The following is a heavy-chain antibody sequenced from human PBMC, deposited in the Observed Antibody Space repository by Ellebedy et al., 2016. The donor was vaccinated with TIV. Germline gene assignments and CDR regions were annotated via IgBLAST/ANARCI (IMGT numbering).Heavy chain of an antibody. V-gene: IGHV3-30-3*02. D-gene: IGHD4-23*01. CDR3: AKNPGYGGPQRVGAFDY. J-gene: IGHJ4*02. CDR2: ISYDGSNK. Sequence: GGSLRLSXAVSGFSFRTYAMHWVRQAPGKGLEWVAVISYDGSNKYYADSVKGRFTISRDNSKNTMYLQMNSLRVEDTAVYYCAKNPGYGGPQRVGAFDYWGQGTLVTVSS. CDR1: GFSFRTYA.